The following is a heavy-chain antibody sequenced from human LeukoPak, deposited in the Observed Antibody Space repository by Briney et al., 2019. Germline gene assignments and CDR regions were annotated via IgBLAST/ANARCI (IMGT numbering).Heavy chain of an antibody. J-gene: IGHJ4*02. CDR3: ATDLGYYDSSGYYSAFDY. Sequence: GASVKVSCKVSGYTLTELSMHWVRQAPGKGPEWMGGFDPEDGETIYAQKFQGRVTMTEDTSTDTAYMELSSLRSEDTAVYYCATDLGYYDSSGYYSAFDYWGQGTLVTVSS. CDR2: FDPEDGET. D-gene: IGHD3-22*01. V-gene: IGHV1-24*01. CDR1: GYTLTELS.